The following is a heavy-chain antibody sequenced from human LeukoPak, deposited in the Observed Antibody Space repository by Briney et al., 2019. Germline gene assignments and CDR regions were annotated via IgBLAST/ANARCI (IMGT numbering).Heavy chain of an antibody. CDR3: ATTHVSLKDIVVVPAAISEDIWFDP. CDR1: GYTFTSYA. D-gene: IGHD2-2*02. Sequence: GASVKVSCKASGYTFTSYAMHWVRQAPGQRLEWMGWINAGNGNTKYSQKFQGRVTITTDESTSTAYMELSSLRSEDTAVYYCATTHVSLKDIVVVPAAISEDIWFDPWGQGTLVTVSS. V-gene: IGHV1-3*01. J-gene: IGHJ5*02. CDR2: INAGNGNT.